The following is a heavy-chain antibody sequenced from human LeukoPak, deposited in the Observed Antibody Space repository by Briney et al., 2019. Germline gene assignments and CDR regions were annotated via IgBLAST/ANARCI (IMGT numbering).Heavy chain of an antibody. J-gene: IGHJ4*02. D-gene: IGHD3-10*01. CDR2: ISGSGGST. CDR1: GFTFSSYA. V-gene: IGHV3-23*01. Sequence: PGGSLRLSCAASGFTFSSYAMSWVRQAPGKGLEWVSAISGSGGSTYYADSVKGRSTISRDNSKNTLYLQMNSLRAEDTAVYYCAKAHQLVLLWFGEYWGQGTLVTVSS. CDR3: AKAHQLVLLWFGEY.